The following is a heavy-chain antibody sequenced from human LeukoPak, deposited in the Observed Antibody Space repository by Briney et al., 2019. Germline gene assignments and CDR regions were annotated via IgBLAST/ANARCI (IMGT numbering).Heavy chain of an antibody. Sequence: ASVKVSCKASGYTFTSYDINWVRQATGQGLEWMGWMNPNSGNTGYAQKFQGRVTITRNTSISTDYMELSSLRSEDTAVYYCVVVPAAIDAFDIWGQGTMVTVSS. D-gene: IGHD2-2*02. J-gene: IGHJ3*02. CDR2: MNPNSGNT. CDR1: GYTFTSYD. CDR3: VVVPAAIDAFDI. V-gene: IGHV1-8*03.